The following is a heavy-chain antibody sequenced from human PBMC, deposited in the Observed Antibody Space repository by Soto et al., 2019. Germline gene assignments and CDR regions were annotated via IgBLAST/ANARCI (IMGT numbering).Heavy chain of an antibody. J-gene: IGHJ6*02. Sequence: EGSLRLSCAASGFTFSSYSMNWVRQAPGNRLEWVSSISISSSYIYYADSVKRRFTISRDNAKNSLYLQMNSLRDVDTAVYHCATDHTPPPDDYDDVWGSYRSLYGIDVCHQRTT. CDR2: ISISSSYI. V-gene: IGHV3-21*01. D-gene: IGHD3-16*02. CDR3: ATDHTPPPDDYDDVWGSYRSLYGIDV. CDR1: GFTFSSYS.